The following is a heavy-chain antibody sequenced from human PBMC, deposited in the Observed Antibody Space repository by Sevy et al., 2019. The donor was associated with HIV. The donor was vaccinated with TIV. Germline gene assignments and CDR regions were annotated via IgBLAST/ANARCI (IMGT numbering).Heavy chain of an antibody. CDR1: GDTFTTYD. J-gene: IGHJ6*02. V-gene: IGHV1-8*02. D-gene: IGHD3-3*01. CDR3: ASGGNGDFWSYEYYYYGMDV. Sequence: ASVKVSCKASGDTFTTYDINWMRQAPGQGLEWMGWMSPKTGNTGYAQKFQGRVTMTRDTSISTAYMELSSLRSEDTAVYYCASGGNGDFWSYEYYYYGMDVWGQGTTVTVSS. CDR2: MSPKTGNT.